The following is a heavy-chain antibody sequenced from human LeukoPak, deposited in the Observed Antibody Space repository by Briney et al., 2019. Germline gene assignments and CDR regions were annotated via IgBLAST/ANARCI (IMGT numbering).Heavy chain of an antibody. CDR3: ARGLYSSSWYFSHFDY. J-gene: IGHJ4*02. CDR2: INHSGST. CDR1: GGSFSGYY. Sequence: KPSETLSRTCAVYGGSFSGYYWSWIRQPPGKGLEWIGEINHSGSTNYNPSLKSRVTISVDTSKNQFSLKLSSVTAADTAVYYCARGLYSSSWYFSHFDYWGQGTLVTVSS. V-gene: IGHV4-34*01. D-gene: IGHD6-13*01.